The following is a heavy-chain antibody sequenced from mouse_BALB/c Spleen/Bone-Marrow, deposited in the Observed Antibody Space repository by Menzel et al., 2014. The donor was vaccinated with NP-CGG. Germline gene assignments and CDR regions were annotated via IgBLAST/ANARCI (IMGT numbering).Heavy chain of an antibody. CDR2: ILPGSGST. CDR3: ARSRRCDGPMDY. V-gene: IGHV1-9*01. CDR1: GYTFSNYW. J-gene: IGHJ4*01. Sequence: VKLVESGAELMKPGASVKISCKATGYTFSNYWIEWVKQRPGHGLEWIGEILPGSGSTIYNEKFKGKATFTADTSSNTAYMQLSSLTSEDSAVYYCARSRRCDGPMDYWGQGTSVTVSS.